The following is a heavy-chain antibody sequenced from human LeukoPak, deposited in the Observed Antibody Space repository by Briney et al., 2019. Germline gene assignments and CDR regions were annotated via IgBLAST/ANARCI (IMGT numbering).Heavy chain of an antibody. CDR3: AILTDIAVVPAAGGVDY. CDR1: GGSISSSSYC. CDR2: IYYSGST. J-gene: IGHJ4*02. V-gene: IGHV4-39*01. Sequence: SETLSLTCTVSGGSISSSSYCWGWIRQPPGKGLEWIGSIYYSGSTYYNPSLESRVTISVDTSKNQFSLKLSSVTAADTAVYYCAILTDIAVVPAAGGVDYWGQGTLVTVSS. D-gene: IGHD2-2*01.